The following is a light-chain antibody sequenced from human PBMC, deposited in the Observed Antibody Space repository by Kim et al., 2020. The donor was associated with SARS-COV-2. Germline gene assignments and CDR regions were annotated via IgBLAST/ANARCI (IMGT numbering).Light chain of an antibody. CDR1: KSISSY. CDR2: AAS. CDR3: QQSNSTPLT. V-gene: IGKV1-39*01. Sequence: ASVGDRVTITCRASKSISSYLNWYQQKPGKAPKLLIYAASSLQSGVPSRFSGSGSGTDFTLTISSLQPEDFATYYCQQSNSTPLTFGGGTKVDIK. J-gene: IGKJ4*01.